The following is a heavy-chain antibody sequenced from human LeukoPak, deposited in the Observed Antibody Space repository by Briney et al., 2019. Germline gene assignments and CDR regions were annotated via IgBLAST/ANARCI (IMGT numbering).Heavy chain of an antibody. D-gene: IGHD3-22*01. CDR3: AAYDSNDYYPRGWFDP. CDR2: VYYSGST. CDR1: GGSISSSSYY. Sequence: SETLSLTCTVSGGSISSSSYYWGWIRQPPGKGLEWIGSVYYSGSTYYNPSLKSRVTISVDTSKNRFSLKLSSVTAADTAVYYCAAYDSNDYYPRGWFDPWGQGTLVTDSS. J-gene: IGHJ5*02. V-gene: IGHV4-39*07.